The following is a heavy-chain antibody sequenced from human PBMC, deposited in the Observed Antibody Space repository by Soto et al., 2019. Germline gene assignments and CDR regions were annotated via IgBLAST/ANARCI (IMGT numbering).Heavy chain of an antibody. D-gene: IGHD6-6*01. CDR1: GFNFSDSG. Sequence: QVQLVESGGGVVQPARSLRLSCAASGFNFSDSGMHWVRQAPGKGLEWVAVIWSDGSDEDYADSVKGRFSISRDNSERKLSLQINTPRAEDQAVYYCGRSKRFASSSGLGGGFDFWGQGTLVTVSA. J-gene: IGHJ4*02. V-gene: IGHV3-33*03. CDR2: IWSDGSDE. CDR3: GRSKRFASSSGLGGGFDF.